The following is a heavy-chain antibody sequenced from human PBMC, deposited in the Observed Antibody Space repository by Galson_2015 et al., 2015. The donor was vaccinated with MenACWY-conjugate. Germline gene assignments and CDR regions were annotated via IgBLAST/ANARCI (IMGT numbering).Heavy chain of an antibody. Sequence: SLRLSCAASGFIFNTYWMHWVRQAPGKGLEWVAVIWYDGSKKYYGDSVKDRFTISRDNSENTLSLQMNNLRAEDTAVYYCARGIGQQPAATPDVFDIWGQGTMVAVSP. CDR1: GFIFNTYW. D-gene: IGHD2-2*01. J-gene: IGHJ3*02. V-gene: IGHV3-33*08. CDR2: IWYDGSKK. CDR3: ARGIGQQPAATPDVFDI.